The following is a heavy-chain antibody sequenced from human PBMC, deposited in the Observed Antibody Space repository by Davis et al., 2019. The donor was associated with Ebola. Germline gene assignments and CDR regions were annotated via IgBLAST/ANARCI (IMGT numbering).Heavy chain of an antibody. CDR2: INPNSGGT. J-gene: IGHJ6*02. Sequence: ASVKVSCKASGYTFTGYYMHWVRQAPGQGLEWMGWINPNSGGTNYAQKFQGWVTMTRDTSISTAYMELSRLRSDDTAVYYCARGPGEAVAPYYYGMDVWGQGTTVTVSS. D-gene: IGHD6-19*01. V-gene: IGHV1-2*04. CDR3: ARGPGEAVAPYYYGMDV. CDR1: GYTFTGYY.